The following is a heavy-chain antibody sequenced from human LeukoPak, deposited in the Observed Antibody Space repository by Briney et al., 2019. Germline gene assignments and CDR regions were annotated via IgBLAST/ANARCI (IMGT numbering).Heavy chain of an antibody. V-gene: IGHV4-34*01. Sequence: SETLSLTCAVYGGSFSGYYWSWIRQPPGKGLEWIGEINHSGSTNYNPSLKSRVTISVDTSKNQFSLKLSSVTAADTAVYYCARARPRRYCSGGRCYYFLLYYFDYWGQGTLVTVSS. J-gene: IGHJ4*02. CDR3: ARARPRRYCSGGRCYYFLLYYFDY. CDR2: INHSGST. D-gene: IGHD2-15*01. CDR1: GGSFSGYY.